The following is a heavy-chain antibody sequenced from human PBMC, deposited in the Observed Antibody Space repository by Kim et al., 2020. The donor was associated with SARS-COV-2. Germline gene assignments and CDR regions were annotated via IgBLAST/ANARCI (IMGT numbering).Heavy chain of an antibody. J-gene: IGHJ6*02. V-gene: IGHV3-49*04. Sequence: GGSLRLSCLSSGFTFREFPMAWVRQAPGKGLEGIGFIRSTIYGGTTEYAASVRGSFIIYRDDSKNIAHLQMNSLKTEDTGVYYCVRVDCSSVSCYGDDYRNYYGMDVWGQGTTVIVS. CDR1: GFTFREFP. CDR2: IRSTIYGGTT. D-gene: IGHD2-2*01. CDR3: VRVDCSSVSCYGDDYRNYYGMDV.